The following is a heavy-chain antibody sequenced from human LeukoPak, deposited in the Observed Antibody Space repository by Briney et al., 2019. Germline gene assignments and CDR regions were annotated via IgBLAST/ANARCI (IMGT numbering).Heavy chain of an antibody. CDR3: AKDMWYCSGGSCYPTGLDY. Sequence: GGSLRLSCAASGFTFDDYAMHWVRQAPGKGLEWVSGISWNSGSIGYADSVKGRFTISRDNAKNSLYLQMNSLRAEDMALYYCAKDMWYCSGGSCYPTGLDYWGQGTLVTVSS. J-gene: IGHJ4*02. CDR1: GFTFDDYA. V-gene: IGHV3-9*03. D-gene: IGHD2-15*01. CDR2: ISWNSGSI.